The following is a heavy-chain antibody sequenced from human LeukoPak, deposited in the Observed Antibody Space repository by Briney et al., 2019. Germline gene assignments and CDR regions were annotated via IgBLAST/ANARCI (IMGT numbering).Heavy chain of an antibody. V-gene: IGHV1-18*01. CDR3: ARDGKPYCSSTSCPMRFDY. J-gene: IGHJ4*02. CDR2: ISAYNGNT. D-gene: IGHD2-2*01. CDR1: GYTFSSYG. Sequence: ASVKVSCKASGYTFSSYGLSWVRQAPGQGLEWMGWISAYNGNTNYAQNLQGRVTMTTDTSTSTAYMELRSLRSDDTAMYYCARDGKPYCSSTSCPMRFDYWGQGTLVTVSS.